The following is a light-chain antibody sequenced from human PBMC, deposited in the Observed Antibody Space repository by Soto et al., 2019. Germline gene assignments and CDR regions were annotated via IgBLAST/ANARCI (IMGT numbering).Light chain of an antibody. CDR3: QHYGRSPPSWT. J-gene: IGKJ1*01. Sequence: ETVLTQSPGTLSLSPGESATLSCRAGQSVSSSYLAWYHQKPGQAPRLLIYGASSRATGIPDRFSGSGSGTDFTLTISRLEPEDFAVYYCQHYGRSPPSWTFGQGTKVEIK. V-gene: IGKV3-20*01. CDR1: QSVSSSY. CDR2: GAS.